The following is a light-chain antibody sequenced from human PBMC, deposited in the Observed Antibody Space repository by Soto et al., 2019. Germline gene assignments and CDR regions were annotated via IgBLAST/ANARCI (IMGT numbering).Light chain of an antibody. CDR3: QSYDTSLSGVI. Sequence: QSVLTQTPSVSGAPGQKITMSCTGSSSNIGAGYDVHWYQQIPGAAPRLLIYADNNRPSGVTDRFSASKSGTSASLAITGLQGEDEANYYCQSYDTSLSGVIFGAGTKVTVL. V-gene: IGLV1-40*01. J-gene: IGLJ2*01. CDR2: ADN. CDR1: SSNIGAGYD.